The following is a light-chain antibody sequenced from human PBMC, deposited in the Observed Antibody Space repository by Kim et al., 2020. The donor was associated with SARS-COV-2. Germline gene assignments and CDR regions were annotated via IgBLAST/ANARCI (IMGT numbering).Light chain of an antibody. CDR2: LNSGGSP. J-gene: IGLJ3*02. V-gene: IGLV4-69*01. Sequence: LTCTVNSGKHPNSNDSEQTQQNKGRRSSMKLNSGGSPNAADGLSARFSGSSSGAERYLTIANLQSEDEADYYCQTWDTGIRGVFGGGTQLTVL. CDR3: QTWDTGIRGV. CDR1: SGKHPNS.